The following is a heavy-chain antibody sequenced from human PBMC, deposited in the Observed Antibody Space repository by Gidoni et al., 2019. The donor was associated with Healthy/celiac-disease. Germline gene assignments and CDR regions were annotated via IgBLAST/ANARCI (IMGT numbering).Heavy chain of an antibody. CDR3: ARPIAVAAWYFDL. J-gene: IGHJ2*01. D-gene: IGHD6-19*01. CDR1: GGSISSSRYY. V-gene: IGHV4-39*01. Sequence: QLQLQESGPGLVKPSETLSLTCTVSGGSISSSRYYWGWIRQPPGKGLAWIGSIYYSGSTYYNPSLKSRVTISVDTSKNQFSLKLSSVTAADTAVYYCARPIAVAAWYFDLWGRGTLVTVSS. CDR2: IYYSGST.